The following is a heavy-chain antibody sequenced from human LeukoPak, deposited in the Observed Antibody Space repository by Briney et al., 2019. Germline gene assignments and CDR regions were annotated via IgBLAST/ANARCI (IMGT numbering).Heavy chain of an antibody. CDR1: GGSISSYY. V-gene: IGHV4-59*01. CDR2: ISDSGST. J-gene: IGHJ5*02. Sequence: PSETLSLTCTVSGGSISSYYWSWIRQPPGKGLEWIGYISDSGSTNYNPSLKSRVTISVDTSKNQFSLKLSSVTAADTAVYYCARRLLLTDWFDPWGQGTLVTVSS. D-gene: IGHD3-10*01. CDR3: ARRLLLTDWFDP.